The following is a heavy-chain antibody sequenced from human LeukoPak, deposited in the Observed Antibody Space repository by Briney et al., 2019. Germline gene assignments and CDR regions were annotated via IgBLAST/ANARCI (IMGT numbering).Heavy chain of an antibody. Sequence: SQTLSLTCTVSGNSISSGDNYWSWIRQPAGKGLEWIGSIYHSGTTYYNPSLKSRVTISVDKSKNQFSLKLSSVTAADTAVYYCAREDAEQMDNSFDIWGQGTMVTVSS. CDR3: AREDAEQMDNSFDI. D-gene: IGHD5-24*01. V-gene: IGHV4-61*02. CDR2: IYHSGTT. CDR1: GNSISSGDNY. J-gene: IGHJ3*02.